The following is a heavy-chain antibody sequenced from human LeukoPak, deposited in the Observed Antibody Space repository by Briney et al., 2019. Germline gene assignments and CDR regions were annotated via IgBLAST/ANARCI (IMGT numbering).Heavy chain of an antibody. J-gene: IGHJ4*02. Sequence: PGGSLRLSYAASGFTFSRYSKNWVRQAPGRGLEWVSYISSSSSTIYYADSVKGRFTISRDNAKNSLYLQMNSLRAEDTAVYYCARDNDFDYWGQGTLVTLSS. V-gene: IGHV3-48*01. CDR3: ARDNDFDY. CDR1: GFTFSRYS. CDR2: ISSSSSTI. D-gene: IGHD3-3*01.